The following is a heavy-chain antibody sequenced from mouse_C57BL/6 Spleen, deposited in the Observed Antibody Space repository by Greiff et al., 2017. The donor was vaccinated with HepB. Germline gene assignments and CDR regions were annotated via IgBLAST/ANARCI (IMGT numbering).Heavy chain of an antibody. CDR1: GFNIKDDY. J-gene: IGHJ2*01. V-gene: IGHV14-4*01. CDR2: IDPENGDT. Sequence: EVQLQQSGAELVRPGASVKLSCTASGFNIKDDYMHWVKQRPEQGLEWIGWIDPENGDTEYASKFQGKATITADTSSNTAYLQLSSLTSEDTAVYYCTRRYYSNYFDDWGQGTTLTVSS. D-gene: IGHD2-5*01. CDR3: TRRYYSNYFDD.